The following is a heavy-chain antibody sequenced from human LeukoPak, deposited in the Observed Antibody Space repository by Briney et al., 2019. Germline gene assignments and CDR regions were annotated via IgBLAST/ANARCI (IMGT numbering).Heavy chain of an antibody. CDR1: GGSISSTNYY. V-gene: IGHV4-61*05. CDR2: VYYSGST. D-gene: IGHD1-20*01. CDR3: ARALGYDWNDPRFYFDY. Sequence: PSETLSLTCTVSGGSISSTNYYWAWNRQPPGKGLEWIGYVYYSGSTNYNPSLKSRVTISVDTSKDQFSLKLSSVTAADTAVYYCARALGYDWNDPRFYFDYWGQGTLVTVSS. J-gene: IGHJ4*02.